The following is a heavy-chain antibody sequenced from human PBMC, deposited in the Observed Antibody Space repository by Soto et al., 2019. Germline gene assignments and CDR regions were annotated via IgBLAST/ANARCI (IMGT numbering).Heavy chain of an antibody. J-gene: IGHJ5*02. CDR1: GYAFSSYW. CDR3: ARGYCTATICDPWFDP. CDR2: IYPGDSDT. V-gene: IGHV5-51*01. Sequence: GESLKISCQGSGYAFSSYWIAWVRQMPGKGLEWMGIIYPGDSDTRYSPSFQGQVTISVDKSITTAYLQWSSLKASDTAMYYCARGYCTATICDPWFDPWGQGTLVTSP. D-gene: IGHD2-8*02.